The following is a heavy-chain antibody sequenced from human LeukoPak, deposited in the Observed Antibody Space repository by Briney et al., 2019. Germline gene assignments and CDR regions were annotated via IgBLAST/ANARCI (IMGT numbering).Heavy chain of an antibody. CDR3: ARSDYDFWSGYHYYYYYMDV. Sequence: SETLSLTCTVSGGSISTTNYYWGWIRQPPGKGLEWIGSIYYSGSTYYNPSLKSRVTISVDTSKNQFSLKLSSVTAADAAVYYCARSDYDFWSGYHYYYYYMDVWGKGTTVTVSS. CDR1: GGSISTTNYY. J-gene: IGHJ6*03. D-gene: IGHD3-3*01. V-gene: IGHV4-39*01. CDR2: IYYSGST.